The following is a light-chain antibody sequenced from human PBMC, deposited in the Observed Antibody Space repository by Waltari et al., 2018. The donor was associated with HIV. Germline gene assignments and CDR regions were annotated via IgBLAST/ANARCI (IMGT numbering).Light chain of an antibody. Sequence: ETVLKQSPGTLSVSPGERATLSCRASQSVSSSYLVWYQQKPGQAPRLLIYGASARATDIPDRFSGTGSGTDFTLTISRLEPEDFAVYYCQQYSTSPYTFGQGTKLEIK. CDR2: GAS. V-gene: IGKV3-20*01. J-gene: IGKJ2*01. CDR1: QSVSSSY. CDR3: QQYSTSPYT.